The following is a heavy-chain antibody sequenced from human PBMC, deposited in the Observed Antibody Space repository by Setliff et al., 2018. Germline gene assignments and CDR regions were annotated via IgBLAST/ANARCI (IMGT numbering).Heavy chain of an antibody. Sequence: VASVKVSCKASGGTFSSYTISWVRQAPGQGLEWMGRIIPILGIANYAQKFQGRVTITADKSTSTAYMELSSLRSEDTAVYYCARDISLGKAAGWFGELKGWFDPWGQGTLVTVSS. V-gene: IGHV1-69*04. CDR3: ARDISLGKAAGWFGELKGWFDP. D-gene: IGHD3-10*01. CDR2: IIPILGIA. J-gene: IGHJ5*02. CDR1: GGTFSSYT.